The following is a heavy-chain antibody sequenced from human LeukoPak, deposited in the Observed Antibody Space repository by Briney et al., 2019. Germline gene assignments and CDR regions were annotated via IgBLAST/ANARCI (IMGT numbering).Heavy chain of an antibody. J-gene: IGHJ6*03. CDR2: IYYSGST. CDR3: TRTDPRDYYYYYMDV. V-gene: IGHV4-59*01. Sequence: PSETLSLTCTVSGGSISSYYWSWTRQPPGKGLEWIGYIYYSGSTNYNPSLKSRVTISVDTSKNQFSLKLSSVTAADTDVYYCTRTDPRDYYYYYMDVWGKGTTVTVSS. CDR1: GGSISSYY.